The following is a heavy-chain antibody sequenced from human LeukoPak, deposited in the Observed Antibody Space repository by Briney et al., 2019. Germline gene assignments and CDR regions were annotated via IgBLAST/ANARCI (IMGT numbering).Heavy chain of an antibody. CDR3: AKDYGDSFDY. Sequence: GGSLRLSCEASGFTFSIYAMGWVRQAPGTGLEWVSGISGSGDNTYQSDSVKGRFTISRDNSKNKLFLQMNGLRAEDTAVYFCAKDYGDSFDYWGQGTLVTVSS. D-gene: IGHD4-17*01. CDR1: GFTFSIYA. V-gene: IGHV3-23*01. CDR2: ISGSGDNT. J-gene: IGHJ4*02.